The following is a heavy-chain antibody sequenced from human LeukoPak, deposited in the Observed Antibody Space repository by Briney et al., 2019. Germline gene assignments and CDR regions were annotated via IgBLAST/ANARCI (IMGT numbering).Heavy chain of an antibody. J-gene: IGHJ3*02. CDR2: IYYNGNT. Sequence: SETLSLTCTVSGGSISDYYWTWIRQPPGKGLEWIGYIYYNGNTNYNPSLKSRVTISLDTSKVQFSLKLSSVTAADTAVYYCAHKGDAFDIWGQGTMVTVSS. CDR1: GGSISDYY. CDR3: AHKGDAFDI. V-gene: IGHV4-59*08.